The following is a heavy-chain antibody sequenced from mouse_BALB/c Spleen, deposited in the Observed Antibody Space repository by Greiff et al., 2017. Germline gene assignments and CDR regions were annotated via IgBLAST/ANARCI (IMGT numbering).Heavy chain of an antibody. CDR3: ARDYYRYDGFAY. Sequence: VQLQQSGPGLVKPSQSLSLTCSVTGYSITSGYYWNWIRQFPGNKLEWMGYISYDGSNNYNPSLKNRISITRDTSKNQFFLKLNSVTTEDTATYYCARDYYRYDGFAYWGQGTLVTVSA. J-gene: IGHJ3*01. CDR2: ISYDGSN. V-gene: IGHV3-6*02. D-gene: IGHD2-14*01. CDR1: GYSITSGYY.